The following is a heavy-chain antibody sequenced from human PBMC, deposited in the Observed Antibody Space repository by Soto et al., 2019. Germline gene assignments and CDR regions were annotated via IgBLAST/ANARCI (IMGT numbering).Heavy chain of an antibody. J-gene: IGHJ4*02. CDR3: ATAGPFSIAAAGTDY. D-gene: IGHD6-13*01. CDR2: ISYDGSNK. V-gene: IGHV3-30*03. CDR1: GFTFSSYG. Sequence: PVGSLRLSCAASGFTFSSYGMHWVRQAPGKGLEWVAVISYDGSNKYYADSVKGRFTISRDNSKNTLYLQMNSLRAEDTAVYYCATAGPFSIAAAGTDYWGQGTLVTSP.